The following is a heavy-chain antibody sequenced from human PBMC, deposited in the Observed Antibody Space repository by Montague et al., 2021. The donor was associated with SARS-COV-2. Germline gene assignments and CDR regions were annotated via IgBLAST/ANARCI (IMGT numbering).Heavy chain of an antibody. CDR2: INQGGAP. V-gene: IGHV4-34*01. D-gene: IGHD3-9*01. CDR3: ARGRPVQGSFRHFDSISSGALDI. J-gene: IGHJ3*02. Sequence: ETLSLTCAVSRGSFSNYYWTWIRQSPGKGLEWIGEINQGGAPNYTPSLKSRVTIPLDTSKKQISLKLNSVTVADTAVFFCARGRPVQGSFRHFDSISSGALDIWAQGSLVIVSS. CDR1: RGSFSNYY.